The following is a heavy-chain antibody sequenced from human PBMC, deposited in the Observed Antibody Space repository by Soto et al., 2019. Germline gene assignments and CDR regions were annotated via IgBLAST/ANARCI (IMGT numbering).Heavy chain of an antibody. D-gene: IGHD3-10*01. CDR1: GGSISSGDYS. CDR2: IYYSGST. Sequence: PXETLALTCTVSGGSISSGDYSGSWIRQPPGKGLEWIGYIYYSGSTYYNPSLKSRVTISVDTSKNQFSLKLSSVTAADTAVYYSARWARDSGSHYYYYGMDVWGQRTTVTVSS. CDR3: ARWARDSGSHYYYYGMDV. J-gene: IGHJ6*02. V-gene: IGHV4-30-4*01.